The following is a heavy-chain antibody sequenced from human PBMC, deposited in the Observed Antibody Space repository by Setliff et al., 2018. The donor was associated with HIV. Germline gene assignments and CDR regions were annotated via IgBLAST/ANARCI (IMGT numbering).Heavy chain of an antibody. Sequence: LRLSCAASGFTFSGYAMSWVRQAHGKGLEWVSTISISGGTTYYADSVKGRFTISRDNSRNTLYVVMNSLRVDDTAVYYCAKMGPEAFYFYYMDVWGKGATVTVSS. CDR1: GFTFSGYA. V-gene: IGHV3-23*01. CDR2: ISISGGTT. J-gene: IGHJ6*03. CDR3: AKMGPEAFYFYYMDV.